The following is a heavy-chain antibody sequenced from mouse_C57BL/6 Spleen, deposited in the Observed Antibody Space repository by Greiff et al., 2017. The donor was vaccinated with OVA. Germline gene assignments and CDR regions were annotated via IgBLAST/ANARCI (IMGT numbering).Heavy chain of an antibody. CDR1: GFTFTDYS. Sequence: VQLQQSGAELVKPGASVKLSCTASGFTFTDYSMHWVKQRTEQGLEWIGWIDPEDGETKYAPKFPGKATLTADTSSITAYLQLSSLTSVDTAVYYGSRAWHFDDWGQGTTLTVSS. CDR3: SRAWHFDD. V-gene: IGHV14-2*01. CDR2: IDPEDGET. J-gene: IGHJ2*01.